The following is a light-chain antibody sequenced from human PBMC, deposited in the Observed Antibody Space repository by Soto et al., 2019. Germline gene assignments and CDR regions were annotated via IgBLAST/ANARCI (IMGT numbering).Light chain of an antibody. Sequence: AIRMTQSPSSFSASTGDRVTITCRASQGISSYLAWYQQKPGKAPKLLIYAASTLQSGVPSRFSGSGSGTDFTLTISCLQSEDFATYYSQKYYSYPLFTFGPGTKVDIK. V-gene: IGKV1-8*01. CDR2: AAS. CDR1: QGISSY. J-gene: IGKJ3*01. CDR3: QKYYSYPLFT.